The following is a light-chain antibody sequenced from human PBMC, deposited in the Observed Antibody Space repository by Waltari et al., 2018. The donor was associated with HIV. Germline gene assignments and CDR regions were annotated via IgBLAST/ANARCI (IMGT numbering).Light chain of an antibody. CDR3: QAWDSSTLV. CDR2: QDS. Sequence: SYELTPPPSVSVSPGQTASITCSGDKLGDKYACWYQQKPGQSPVLVIYQDSKRPSGIPERFSGSNSGNTATLTISGTQAMDEADYYCQAWDSSTLVFGGGTKLTVL. J-gene: IGLJ2*01. V-gene: IGLV3-1*01. CDR1: KLGDKY.